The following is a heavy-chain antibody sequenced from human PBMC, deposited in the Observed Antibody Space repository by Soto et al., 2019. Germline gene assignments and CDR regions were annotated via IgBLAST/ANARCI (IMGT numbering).Heavy chain of an antibody. CDR2: MNPNSGNT. CDR1: GYTFTSYD. V-gene: IGHV1-8*01. J-gene: IGHJ5*02. D-gene: IGHD2-15*01. CDR3: AASRACSGGSCRRTGRYWFDP. Sequence: QVQLVQSGAEVKKPGASVKVSCKASGYTFTSYDINWVRQATGQGLEWMGWMNPNSGNTGYAQKFQGRVTMTRNTSVSTAYLELSSLRSEDTAVYYCAASRACSGGSCRRTGRYWFDPWGQGTLVTVSS.